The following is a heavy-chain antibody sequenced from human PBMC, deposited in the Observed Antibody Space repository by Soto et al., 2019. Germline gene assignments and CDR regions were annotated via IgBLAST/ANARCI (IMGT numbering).Heavy chain of an antibody. V-gene: IGHV3-33*01. Sequence: QVQLVESGGGVVQPGRSLRLSCAASGFIFSNYGMHWVRQAPGKGLEWVAVIWYDGSNKYYADSVKGRFTISRDNPKSTLYVQMNSLRAEDTAVYYCATGYGSGSRLLDNWGQGTLVTVSS. J-gene: IGHJ4*02. CDR2: IWYDGSNK. CDR1: GFIFSNYG. D-gene: IGHD3-10*01. CDR3: ATGYGSGSRLLDN.